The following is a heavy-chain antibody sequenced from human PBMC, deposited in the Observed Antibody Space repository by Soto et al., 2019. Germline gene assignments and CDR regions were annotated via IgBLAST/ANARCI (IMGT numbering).Heavy chain of an antibody. CDR1: GGTFSSYA. CDR3: ARSQGSSTSLELYYYYYYGMDV. Sequence: QVQLVQSGAEVKKPGSSVKVSCKASGGTFSSYAISWVRQAPGQGLEWMGGIIPISDTTNYAQKFQGRVTITADESTSTAYMELSSLRSEDTAVYDCARSQGSSTSLELYYYYYYGMDVWGQGTTVTVSS. V-gene: IGHV1-69*01. D-gene: IGHD2-2*01. CDR2: IIPISDTT. J-gene: IGHJ6*02.